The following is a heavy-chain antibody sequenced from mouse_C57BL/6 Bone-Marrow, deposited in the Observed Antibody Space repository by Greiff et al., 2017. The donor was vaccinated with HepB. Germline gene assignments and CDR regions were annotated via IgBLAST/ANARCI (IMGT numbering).Heavy chain of an antibody. CDR3: SEDSAVYYCACRDYYGSSSFAY. J-gene: IGHJ3*01. CDR2: GQGLEWIG. D-gene: IGHD1-1*01. CDR1: YTFSRRVH. Sequence: QVHVKQSGPELARPWASVKIFCQAFYTFSRRVHFAIRDTNSWMQWVKQRTGQGLEWIGAIYPGNGDTSYNQKFKGKATLTADKSSSTAYMQLSSLTSEDSAVYYCACRDYYGSSSFAYWGQGTLVTVSA. V-gene: IGHV1-87*01.